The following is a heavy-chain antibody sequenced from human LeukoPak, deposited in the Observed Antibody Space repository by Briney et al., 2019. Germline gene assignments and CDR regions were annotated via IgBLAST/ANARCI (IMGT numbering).Heavy chain of an antibody. D-gene: IGHD1-20*01. CDR2: IRSKAYGGTT. J-gene: IGHJ4*02. Sequence: QPGGSLRLSCTASGFTFGDYAMSWFRQAPGKGLEWVGFIRSKAYGGTTEYAASVKGRFTISRDDSKSIAYLQMNSLKTEDTAVYYCASVTGTDVDYWGQGTLVTVSS. CDR3: ASVTGTDVDY. V-gene: IGHV3-49*03. CDR1: GFTFGDYA.